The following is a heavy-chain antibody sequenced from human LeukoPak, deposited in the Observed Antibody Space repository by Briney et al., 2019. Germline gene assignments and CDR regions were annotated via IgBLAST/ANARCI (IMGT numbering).Heavy chain of an antibody. CDR1: RFTFSSYS. J-gene: IGHJ4*02. CDR3: ATGSNWYFDY. V-gene: IGHV3-21*04. Sequence: GGSLRLSCAASRFTFSSYSMNWVRQAPGKGLEWVSSISSSSSYIYYADSVKGRFTISRDNSKNTLYLQMNSLRAEDTAVYYCATGSNWYFDYWGQGTLVTVSS. CDR2: ISSSSSYI. D-gene: IGHD6-13*01.